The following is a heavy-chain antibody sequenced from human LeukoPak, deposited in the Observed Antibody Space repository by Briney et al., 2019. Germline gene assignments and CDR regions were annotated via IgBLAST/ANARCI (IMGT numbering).Heavy chain of an antibody. J-gene: IGHJ4*02. Sequence: GGSLRLSCAASGFTFSSYAMSWVRQAPGKGLEWVSAISGSGDSTYYGDSVKGRFSISRDNAKNSLYLQMNSLRPEDTAVYYCARDSLVFGVVTTFDYWGQGTLVTVSS. D-gene: IGHD3-3*01. CDR1: GFTFSSYA. CDR2: ISGSGDST. CDR3: ARDSLVFGVVTTFDY. V-gene: IGHV3-23*01.